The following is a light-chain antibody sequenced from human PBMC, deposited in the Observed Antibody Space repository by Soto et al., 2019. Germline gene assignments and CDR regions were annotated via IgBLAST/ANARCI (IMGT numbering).Light chain of an antibody. J-gene: IGKJ4*01. CDR2: KTS. Sequence: DIQMTQSPSTLSASVGDRVTITCRASQSISNWLAWYQQKPGKAPKLLIYKTSNLESGVPSRFSGSGSGTEFTLTISGLQPDDFASYYCQQYDNYPLTFGGGTKVDIK. CDR3: QQYDNYPLT. V-gene: IGKV1-5*03. CDR1: QSISNW.